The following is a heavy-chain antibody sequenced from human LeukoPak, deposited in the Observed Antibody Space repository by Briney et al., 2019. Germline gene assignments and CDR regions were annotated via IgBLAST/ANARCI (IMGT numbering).Heavy chain of an antibody. CDR1: GYTFTGYY. D-gene: IGHD4-23*01. V-gene: IGHV1-2*02. CDR3: ARDRLTNSLFDY. CDR2: INPNSGAT. Sequence: ASVKVSCKASGYTFTGYYMQWVRQAPGQGLEWMGWINPNSGATNYAQKFQGRVTMTRDSSISTAYMELSSLRSEDTAVYYCARDRLTNSLFDYWGQGTLVTVSS. J-gene: IGHJ4*02.